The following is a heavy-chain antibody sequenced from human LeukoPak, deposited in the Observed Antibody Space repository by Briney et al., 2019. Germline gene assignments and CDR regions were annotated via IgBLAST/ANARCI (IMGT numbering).Heavy chain of an antibody. Sequence: GGTLRLSCEVSGFVFSIYAIHWIRQSPGRGLEWVAVIPSDGSYTDYVHSLKERFTISRDNSKNTVYLDVTSLTPEDAAVYYCAGEGTYSDYWSGYFEYWGQGTLVTVSS. CDR3: AGEGTYSDYWSGYFEY. D-gene: IGHD3-3*01. CDR2: IPSDGSYT. V-gene: IGHV3-30*04. CDR1: GFVFSIYA. J-gene: IGHJ4*02.